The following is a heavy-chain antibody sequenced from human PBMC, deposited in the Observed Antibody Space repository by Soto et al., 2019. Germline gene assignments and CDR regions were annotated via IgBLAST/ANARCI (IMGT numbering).Heavy chain of an antibody. CDR3: ARARIPTTGDFDY. Sequence: GPTLGNPTQTLTLTCTFSGFSFINSQISVSWVRQPPGKALEWLARIDWDGDKYYKTSLKDRLTISKETSNNKVVLTMTNMDPVDTATYFCARARIPTTGDFDYWGQGALVTVS. D-gene: IGHD1-1*01. CDR1: GFSFINSQIS. J-gene: IGHJ4*02. CDR2: IDWDGDK. V-gene: IGHV2-70*11.